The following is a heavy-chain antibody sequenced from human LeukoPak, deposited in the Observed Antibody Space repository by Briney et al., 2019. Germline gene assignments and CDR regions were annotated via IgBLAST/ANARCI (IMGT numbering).Heavy chain of an antibody. Sequence: GGSLRLSCAASGFTFSSYGMHWVRQAPGKGLEWVAVISYDGSNKYYADSVKGRFTISRDNSKNTLYLQMNSLRAEDTVVYYCAKAREGYCSGGSCYSPHYYYGMDVWGQGTTVTVSS. J-gene: IGHJ6*02. D-gene: IGHD2-15*01. CDR3: AKAREGYCSGGSCYSPHYYYGMDV. CDR1: GFTFSSYG. CDR2: ISYDGSNK. V-gene: IGHV3-30*18.